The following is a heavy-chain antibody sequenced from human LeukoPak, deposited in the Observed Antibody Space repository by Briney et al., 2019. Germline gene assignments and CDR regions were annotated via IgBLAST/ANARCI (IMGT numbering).Heavy chain of an antibody. CDR1: GGSISSYY. D-gene: IGHD3-10*01. J-gene: IGHJ6*02. V-gene: IGHV4-4*07. CDR3: ARNKEYYYGSGTYYKKEKYYHYYGMDV. CDR2: IYTSGST. Sequence: SETLSLTCTVSGGSISSYYWSWIRQPAGKGLEWIGRIYTSGSTNYNPSLKSRVTISVDTSENQFSLKLSSLTAADTAVYYCARNKEYYYGSGTYYKKEKYYHYYGMDVWGRGTTVTVSS.